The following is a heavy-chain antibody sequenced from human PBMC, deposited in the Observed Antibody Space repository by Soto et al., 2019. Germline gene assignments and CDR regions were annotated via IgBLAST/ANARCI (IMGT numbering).Heavy chain of an antibody. CDR3: ARGKKTGGLDV. J-gene: IGHJ1*01. CDR1: GFTFRSYV. V-gene: IGHV3-30*19. D-gene: IGHD3-16*01. CDR2: TSYDGSDK. Sequence: QVQLVESGGGVVQPGTSLRVSCVGSGFTFRSYVIHWVRQAPGKGLEWVALTSYDGSDKYYGDSVRGRFTISRDNSRNTVDQKKDSIRLEHTGLYYWARGKKTGGLDVWGQGTLVSVSS.